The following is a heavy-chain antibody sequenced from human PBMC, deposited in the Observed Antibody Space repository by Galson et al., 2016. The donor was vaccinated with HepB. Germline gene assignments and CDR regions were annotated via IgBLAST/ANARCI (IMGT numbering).Heavy chain of an antibody. Sequence: SLRLSCAASGFTFRSYWMSWVRQAPGKGLEWVANINRDGSEKYSVASVTGRFTISRDNGKNSLYLQMSSLRVEDAGVYYCARRLDTQRRIAGWGWGMDVWGQGTTVTVS. V-gene: IGHV3-7*01. D-gene: IGHD6-19*01. CDR1: GFTFRSYW. J-gene: IGHJ6*02. CDR3: ARRLDTQRRIAGWGWGMDV. CDR2: INRDGSEK.